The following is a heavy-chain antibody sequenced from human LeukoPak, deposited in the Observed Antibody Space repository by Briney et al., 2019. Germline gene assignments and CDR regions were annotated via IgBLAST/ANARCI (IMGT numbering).Heavy chain of an antibody. CDR3: ASVGSRGY. D-gene: IGHD3-22*01. CDR2: ISVSSTYI. Sequence: GGSLRLSCAAPGFTFSDYYMSWIRQAPGKGLECVSYISVSSTYINYADSVKGRFTISRDNAKNSLSLQMNSLRAEDTAVYYCASVGSRGYWGQGTLVTVSS. CDR1: GFTFSDYY. J-gene: IGHJ4*02. V-gene: IGHV3-11*03.